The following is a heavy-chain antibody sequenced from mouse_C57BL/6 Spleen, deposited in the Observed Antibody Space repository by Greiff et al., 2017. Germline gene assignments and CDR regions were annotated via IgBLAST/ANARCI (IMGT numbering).Heavy chain of an antibody. D-gene: IGHD2-5*01. CDR2: ISSGGDYI. J-gene: IGHJ4*01. Sequence: DVHLVESGAGLVKPGGSLKLSCAASGFTFSSYAMSWVRQTPEKRLEWVAYISSGGDYIYYADTVKGRFTISRDNARNTLYLQMSSLKSEDTAMYYCTRGDYSNYDAMDYWGQGTSVTVSS. CDR3: TRGDYSNYDAMDY. CDR1: GFTFSSYA. V-gene: IGHV5-9-1*02.